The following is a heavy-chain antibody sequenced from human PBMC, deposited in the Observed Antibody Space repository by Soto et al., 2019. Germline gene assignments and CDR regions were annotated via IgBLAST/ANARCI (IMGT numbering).Heavy chain of an antibody. Sequence: GSLRLSFAASGFTFSTYTMNWVRQDPGKGLEWVSAVLPTRSSTFYADSVKGRFTISRDNAKNTLFLQMNNLRAEDTAVYYCAKDFTPDRYWDFAYWSQGTLVTVSS. J-gene: IGHJ4*02. D-gene: IGHD2-8*02. CDR1: GFTFSTYT. CDR3: AKDFTPDRYWDFAY. V-gene: IGHV3-23*01. CDR2: VLPTRSST.